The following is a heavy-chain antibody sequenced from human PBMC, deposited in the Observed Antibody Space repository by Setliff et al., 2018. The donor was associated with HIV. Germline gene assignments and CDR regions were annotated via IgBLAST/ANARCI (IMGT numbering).Heavy chain of an antibody. CDR3: ARVVQREVAPGGFDI. CDR2: IYYSGST. J-gene: IGHJ3*02. Sequence: NPSETLSLTCAVSGYSVSSGYYWGWIRQPPGKGLEWIASIYYSGSTYYAPSLKSRVTISVDTSKNQFSLKLTSVTAADTAVYFCARVVQREVAPGGFDIWGQGTMVTVSS. V-gene: IGHV4-38-2*01. D-gene: IGHD5-12*01. CDR1: GYSVSSGYY.